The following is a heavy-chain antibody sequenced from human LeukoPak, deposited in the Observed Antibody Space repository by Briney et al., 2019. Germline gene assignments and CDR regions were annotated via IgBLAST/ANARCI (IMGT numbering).Heavy chain of an antibody. J-gene: IGHJ4*02. V-gene: IGHV3-30-3*01. D-gene: IGHD6-13*01. CDR2: ISYDGGNK. CDR3: ARDRVAAAGTLDY. Sequence: GKSLRLSCAASGFTFSSYAMHWVRQAPGKGLEWVAVISYDGGNKYYADSVTGRFTISRDNSKNTLYLQMNSLRPEDTAVFYCARDRVAAAGTLDYWDQGTLVTVSP. CDR1: GFTFSSYA.